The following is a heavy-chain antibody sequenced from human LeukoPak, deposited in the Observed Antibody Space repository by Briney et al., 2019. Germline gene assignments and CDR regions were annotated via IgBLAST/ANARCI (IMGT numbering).Heavy chain of an antibody. CDR3: ARESQWLVRSARYYYYGMDV. CDR2: ISAYNGNT. CDR1: GYTFTNYG. D-gene: IGHD6-19*01. V-gene: IGHV1-18*01. J-gene: IGHJ6*02. Sequence: ASVTVSCKASGYTFTNYGISWVRQAPGQGLEWMGWISAYNGNTNYAQKLQGRVTMTTDTSTSTAYMELRSLRSDDTAVYYCARESQWLVRSARYYYYGMDVWGQGTTVTVSS.